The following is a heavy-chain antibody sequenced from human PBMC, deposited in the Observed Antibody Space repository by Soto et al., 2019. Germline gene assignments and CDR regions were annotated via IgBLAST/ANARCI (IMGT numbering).Heavy chain of an antibody. CDR3: ARGRYSSSHNWFDP. CDR1: GGTFSSYT. Sequence: QVQLVQSGAEVKKPGSSVKVSCKASGGTFSSYTISWVRQAPGQGLEWMGRIIPILGIANYAQKFKGRVTITADKSTSTAYMELSSLRSEDTAVYYCARGRYSSSHNWFDPWGQGTLVTVSS. CDR2: IIPILGIA. D-gene: IGHD6-13*01. J-gene: IGHJ5*02. V-gene: IGHV1-69*02.